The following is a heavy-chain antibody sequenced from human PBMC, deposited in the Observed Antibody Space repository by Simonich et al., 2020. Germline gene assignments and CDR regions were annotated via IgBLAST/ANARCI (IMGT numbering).Heavy chain of an antibody. D-gene: IGHD2-21*01. Sequence: QVQLVQSGAEVKKPGASVKVSCKASGYTFTGYYMHWVRQAPGQGLECKGGINPKSGGTNYAQKFQGRVTMTRDTSISTAYMELSRLRSDDTAVYYCARNGLVGILKAFDIWGQGTMVTVSS. CDR1: GYTFTGYY. CDR3: ARNGLVGILKAFDI. V-gene: IGHV1-2*02. CDR2: INPKSGGT. J-gene: IGHJ3*02.